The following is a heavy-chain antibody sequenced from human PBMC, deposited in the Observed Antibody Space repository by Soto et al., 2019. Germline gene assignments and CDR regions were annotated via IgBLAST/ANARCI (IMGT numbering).Heavy chain of an antibody. V-gene: IGHV1-18*01. CDR3: AKLATYSTISPFDI. J-gene: IGHJ3*02. CDR1: GYNFTNFG. CDR2: ISPYSGNT. Sequence: VASVKVSCKASGYNFTNFGINWLRKAPGQGLEWAGWISPYSGNTNYAQKFRGRVTMTTDATTAYMELRSLRSDDAAVYYCAKLATYSTISPFDIWGQGTMVTVSS. D-gene: IGHD1-26*01.